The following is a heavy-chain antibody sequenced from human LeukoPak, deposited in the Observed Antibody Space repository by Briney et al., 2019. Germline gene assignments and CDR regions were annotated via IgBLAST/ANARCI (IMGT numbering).Heavy chain of an antibody. D-gene: IGHD1-26*01. CDR2: INHSGST. CDR1: GGSFSGYY. V-gene: IGHV4-34*01. CDR3: ARAPSGATNDAFDI. Sequence: PSETLSLTCAVYGGSFSGYYWSWIRQPPGEGLEWIGEINHSGSTNYNPSLKSRVTISVDTSKNQFSLKLSSVTAADTAVYYCARAPSGATNDAFDIWGQGTMVTVSS. J-gene: IGHJ3*02.